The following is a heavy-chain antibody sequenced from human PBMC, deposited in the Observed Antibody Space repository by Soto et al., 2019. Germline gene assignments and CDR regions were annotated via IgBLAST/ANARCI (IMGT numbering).Heavy chain of an antibody. CDR3: AKEKDQYRSNHLDY. J-gene: IGHJ4*02. CDR1: GFTFNKFG. D-gene: IGHD4-4*01. Sequence: GGSLRLSCAASGFTFNKFGMQWVRQAPGKGLEWVAVVSHDGKKQYYADSVKGRLTISRDNSENTLYLQMNSLTGEDTAVYYCAKEKDQYRSNHLDYWGQGTLVTVSS. CDR2: VSHDGKKQ. V-gene: IGHV3-30*18.